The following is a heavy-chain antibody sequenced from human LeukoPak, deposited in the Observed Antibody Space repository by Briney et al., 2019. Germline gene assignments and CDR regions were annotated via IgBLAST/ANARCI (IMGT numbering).Heavy chain of an antibody. D-gene: IGHD2-15*01. V-gene: IGHV1-8*01. CDR3: ARGRGSCDY. Sequence: ASVKVSCKASGYTFTNHHINWVRQAAGQGLGWMGWMNPGTGNTVYAQKFQGRVTMTWDTSISTAYMELGSLRSEDTAVYYCARGRGSCDYWGQGTLVTVSS. J-gene: IGHJ4*02. CDR1: GYTFTNHH. CDR2: MNPGTGNT.